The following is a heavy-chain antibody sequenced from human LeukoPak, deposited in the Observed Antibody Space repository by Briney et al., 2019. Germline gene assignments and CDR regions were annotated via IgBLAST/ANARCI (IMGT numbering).Heavy chain of an antibody. V-gene: IGHV1-8*01. J-gene: IGHJ6*03. CDR1: GYTFTSYD. D-gene: IGHD6-25*01. CDR2: MNPNSGNT. Sequence: ASVKVSCKASGYTFTSYDINWVRQATGQGLEWMGWMNPNSGNTGYAQKFQGRVTMTRNTSISTAYMELSSLRSEDTAVYYRALAERAYYYYYYMDVWGKGTTVTVSS. CDR3: ALAERAYYYYYYMDV.